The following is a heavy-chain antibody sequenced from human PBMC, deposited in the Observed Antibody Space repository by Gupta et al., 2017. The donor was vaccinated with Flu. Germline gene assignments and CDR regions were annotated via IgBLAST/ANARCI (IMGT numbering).Heavy chain of an antibody. Sequence: QAQLVESGGGVVQPGTPLRLPCVVSGLIFGSYGMHWVRQAPGKGLEWVAIIRYDGSNKYYADSVKGRFTISRDNSKNTLFLQMNSLRAEDTAVYYCARGGQYQLSRENYWGQGTLVTVSS. CDR1: GLIFGSYG. CDR2: IRYDGSNK. V-gene: IGHV3-33*01. D-gene: IGHD2-2*01. J-gene: IGHJ4*02. CDR3: ARGGQYQLSRENY.